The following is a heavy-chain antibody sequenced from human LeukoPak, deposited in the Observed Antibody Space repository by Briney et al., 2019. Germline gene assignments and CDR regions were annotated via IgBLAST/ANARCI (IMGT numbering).Heavy chain of an antibody. CDR2: IYSGSSA. CDR1: GFTASSNY. J-gene: IGHJ4*02. D-gene: IGHD3-10*01. Sequence: GGSLRLSCAASGFTASSNYMSWVRQAPGKGLEWVSVIYSGSSADYADSVKGRFTISRDNSKNTLYLQMNSLRAEDTAVYYCARHLNYYLDYWGQGTLVTVSS. V-gene: IGHV3-53*01. CDR3: ARHLNYYLDY.